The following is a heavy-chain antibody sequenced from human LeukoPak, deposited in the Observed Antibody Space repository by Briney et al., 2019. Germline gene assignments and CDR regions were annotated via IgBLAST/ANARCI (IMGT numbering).Heavy chain of an antibody. CDR1: GYTFTAAF. CDR3: ARDGVFGTDFDAFDL. V-gene: IGHV1-2*02. D-gene: IGHD3-3*01. Sequence: GASVKVACKTSGYTFTAAFLHWVRQAPGHGLEWIGWFATNDGRTKYAERFQGRVSMTGDTYTTTAYMELSSLTSDDTAVYYCARDGVFGTDFDAFDLWGQGTPVTVS. CDR2: FATNDGRT. J-gene: IGHJ3*01.